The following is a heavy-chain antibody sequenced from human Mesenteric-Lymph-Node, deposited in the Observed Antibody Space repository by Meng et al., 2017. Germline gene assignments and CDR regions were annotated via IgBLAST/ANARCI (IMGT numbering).Heavy chain of an antibody. Sequence: QVQPQESGPGHVKPSQTLSLPCTGSGGAISSSNYYWSWLRQPPGKGLEWSGHIYNSGSTYYNPSLKSRITISVDTSKNQFSLKLSSVTAADTAVYYCARGQKGYFDLWGRGTLVTVSS. J-gene: IGHJ2*01. V-gene: IGHV4-30-4*01. CDR2: IYNSGST. CDR1: GGAISSSNYY. CDR3: ARGQKGYFDL.